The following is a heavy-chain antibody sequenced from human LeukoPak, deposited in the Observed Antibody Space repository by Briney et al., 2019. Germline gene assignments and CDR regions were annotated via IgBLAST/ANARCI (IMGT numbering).Heavy chain of an antibody. V-gene: IGHV4-59*01. J-gene: IGHJ4*02. CDR1: GGSISSYY. Sequence: PSETLSLTCIVSGGSISSYYWSWIRQPPGKGLEWIGYIYYSGSTNYNPSLKSRVTISVDTSKNQFSLKLISVTSADTAVYYCARSYSSGFFDSWGQGTLVTVSS. D-gene: IGHD6-25*01. CDR3: ARSYSSGFFDS. CDR2: IYYSGST.